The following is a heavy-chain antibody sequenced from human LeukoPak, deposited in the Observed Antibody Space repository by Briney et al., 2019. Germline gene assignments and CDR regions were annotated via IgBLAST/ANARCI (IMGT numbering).Heavy chain of an antibody. CDR1: GGSLSGYY. J-gene: IGHJ4*02. CDR2: IHHSGST. V-gene: IGHV4-34*01. CDR3: ARSGRYFETQ. Sequence: SETLSLTCAVYGGSLSGYYWSWIRQPPGKGLEWIGEIHHSGSTNYNASLKSRVIISVDTSKNQFSLKLSSVTAADTAVYYCARSGRYFETQWGQGTLVTVSS. D-gene: IGHD3-9*01.